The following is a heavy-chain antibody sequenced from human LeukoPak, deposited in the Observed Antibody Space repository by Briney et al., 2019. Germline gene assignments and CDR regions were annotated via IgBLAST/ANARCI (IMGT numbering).Heavy chain of an antibody. CDR1: GGSFSGYH. V-gene: IGHV4-34*01. D-gene: IGHD2-2*01. CDR3: ARGRYCSSTSCYFRFDP. CDR2: INHSGST. J-gene: IGHJ5*02. Sequence: SETLSLTCAVYGGSFSGYHWGWIRQPPGKGLEWIGEINHSGSTNYNPSLKSRVTVSVDTSKNQLSLKLSPVTAADTAVYYCARGRYCSSTSCYFRFDPWGQGTLVTVSS.